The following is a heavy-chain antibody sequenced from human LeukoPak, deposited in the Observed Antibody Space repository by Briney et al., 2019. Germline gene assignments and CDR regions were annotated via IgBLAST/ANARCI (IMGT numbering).Heavy chain of an antibody. J-gene: IGHJ3*02. CDR1: GYTFTSYG. V-gene: IGHV1-18*01. Sequence: ASVKVSCKASGYTFTSYGISWVRQAPGQGLEWMGWISAYNGNTNYAQKLQGRVTVTTDTSTSTAYMELRSLRSDDTAVYYCARVLIVGATQAFDIWGQGTMVTVSS. CDR2: ISAYNGNT. CDR3: ARVLIVGATQAFDI. D-gene: IGHD1-26*01.